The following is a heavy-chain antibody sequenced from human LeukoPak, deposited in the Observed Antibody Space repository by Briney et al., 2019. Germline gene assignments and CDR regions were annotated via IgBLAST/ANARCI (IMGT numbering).Heavy chain of an antibody. D-gene: IGHD3-10*01. Sequence: SVKVSCKASGGTFSSYAISWVRQAPGQGLEWMGGIIPIFGTANYAQKFQGRVTITADESTSTAYMELSSLRSEDTAVYYCARGGAGNLHSFDIWGQGTMVTVSS. V-gene: IGHV1-69*01. CDR3: ARGGAGNLHSFDI. CDR2: IIPIFGTA. J-gene: IGHJ3*02. CDR1: GGTFSSYA.